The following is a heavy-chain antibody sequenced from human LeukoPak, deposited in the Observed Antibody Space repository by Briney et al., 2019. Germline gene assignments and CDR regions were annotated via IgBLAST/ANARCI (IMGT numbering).Heavy chain of an antibody. V-gene: IGHV4-31*03. CDR1: GGSISSGGYY. CDR2: IYYSGST. CDR3: ARVNGITIFGARWFDP. Sequence: SETLSLTCTVSGGSISSGGYYWSWIRQHPGKGLEWIGYIYYSGSTYYNPSLKSRVTISVDTSKNQFSLKLSSVTAADTAVYYCARVNGITIFGARWFDPWGQGTLVTVSS. J-gene: IGHJ5*02. D-gene: IGHD3-3*01.